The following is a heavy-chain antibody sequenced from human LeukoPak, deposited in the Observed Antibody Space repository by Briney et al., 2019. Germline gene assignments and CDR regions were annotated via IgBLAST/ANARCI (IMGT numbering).Heavy chain of an antibody. V-gene: IGHV4-34*01. Sequence: SETLSLTCAVYGGSFSGYYWSWIRQPPGKGLEWIGEINHSGSTNYNPSLKSRVTISVDTSKNRFSLKLSSVTAADTAVYYCARSAPARHLNDAFDIWGQGTMVIVSS. CDR1: GGSFSGYY. CDR3: ARSAPARHLNDAFDI. J-gene: IGHJ3*02. CDR2: INHSGST. D-gene: IGHD6-6*01.